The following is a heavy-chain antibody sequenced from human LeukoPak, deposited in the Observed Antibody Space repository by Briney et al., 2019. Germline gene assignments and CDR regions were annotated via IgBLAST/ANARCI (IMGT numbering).Heavy chain of an antibody. CDR3: AKRVGMVRGARASPYYFDY. D-gene: IGHD3-10*01. CDR1: GFTFSSYA. J-gene: IGHJ4*02. Sequence: GGSLRLSCAASGFTFSSYAMSWVRQAPGKGLEWVSAISGSGGSTYYADSVKGRFTISRDDSKNTLYLQMNSLRAEDTAVYYCAKRVGMVRGARASPYYFDYWGQGTLVTVSS. CDR2: ISGSGGST. V-gene: IGHV3-23*01.